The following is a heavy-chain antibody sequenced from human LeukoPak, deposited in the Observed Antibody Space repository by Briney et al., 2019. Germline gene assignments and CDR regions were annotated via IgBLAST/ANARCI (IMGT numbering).Heavy chain of an antibody. V-gene: IGHV4-39*01. J-gene: IGHJ4*02. D-gene: IGHD6-19*01. CDR2: IYYSGST. CDR1: GDSISSSSYY. Sequence: SETLSLTCTVSGDSISSSSYYWGWVRQPPGKGLEWIGNIYYSGSTYYNPSLKSRVTIFADTSKNQFSLKLNSVTAADTAVYYCARLSYSNGWYLDYWGQGTLISVSS. CDR3: ARLSYSNGWYLDY.